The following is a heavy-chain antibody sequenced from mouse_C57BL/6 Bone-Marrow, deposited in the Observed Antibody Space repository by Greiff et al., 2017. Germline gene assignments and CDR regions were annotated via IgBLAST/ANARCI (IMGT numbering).Heavy chain of an antibody. Sequence: QVQLQQSGPGLVQPSQSLSITCTVSGFSLTSYGVHWVRQSPGKGLEWLGVIWSGGSTDYNAAFISRLSISKDNSKSQVFIKMNSLQADDTAIYYWARTNLYAGYFVAWLAYWGQGTLVTVSA. D-gene: IGHD2-3*01. CDR2: IWSGGST. V-gene: IGHV2-2*01. J-gene: IGHJ3*01. CDR1: GFSLTSYG. CDR3: ARTNLYAGYFVAWLAY.